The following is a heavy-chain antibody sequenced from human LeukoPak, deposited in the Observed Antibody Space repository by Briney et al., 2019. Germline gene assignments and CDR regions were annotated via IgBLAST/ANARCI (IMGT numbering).Heavy chain of an antibody. Sequence: PGGSLRLSCAASGFTFSSYAMHWVRQAPGKGLEWVAVISYDGSNKYYADSVKGRFTISRDNSKNTLYLQMNSLRAEDTAVYYCARDQSLGSSGYYSLNFDYWGQGTLVTVSS. CDR1: GFTFSSYA. J-gene: IGHJ4*02. CDR2: ISYDGSNK. V-gene: IGHV3-30-3*01. CDR3: ARDQSLGSSGYYSLNFDY. D-gene: IGHD3-22*01.